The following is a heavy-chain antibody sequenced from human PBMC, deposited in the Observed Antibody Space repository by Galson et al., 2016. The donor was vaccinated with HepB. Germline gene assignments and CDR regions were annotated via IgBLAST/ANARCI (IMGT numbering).Heavy chain of an antibody. Sequence: SLRLSCAASGLTVSDFYMSWIRQAPGKGLEWVSYISSSSSHTTYADFVKGRFTISRDNANNSLYLQMNSLRVEDTAVYYCARVDYGSGWREGWFDPWGQGTLVTVSS. CDR3: ARVDYGSGWREGWFDP. CDR1: GLTVSDFY. CDR2: ISSSSSHT. D-gene: IGHD6-19*01. J-gene: IGHJ5*02. V-gene: IGHV3-11*06.